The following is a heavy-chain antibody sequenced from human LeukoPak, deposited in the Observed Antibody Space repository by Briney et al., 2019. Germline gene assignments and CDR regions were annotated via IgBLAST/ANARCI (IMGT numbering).Heavy chain of an antibody. Sequence: GGSLRLSCAASGFTFSSYWMSWVRQAPGKGLEWVANIKQDGSEKYYVDSVKGRFTISRDNAKNSLYLQMNSLRAEDTAVYYCARVIAAAGTYYYYYMDVWGKGTTVTVSS. V-gene: IGHV3-7*01. CDR1: GFTFSSYW. CDR3: ARVIAAAGTYYYYYMDV. D-gene: IGHD6-13*01. J-gene: IGHJ6*03. CDR2: IKQDGSEK.